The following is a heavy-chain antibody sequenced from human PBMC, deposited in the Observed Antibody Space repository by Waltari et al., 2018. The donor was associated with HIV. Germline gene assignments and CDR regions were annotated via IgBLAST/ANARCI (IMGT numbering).Heavy chain of an antibody. CDR2: ISSNSGRT. V-gene: IGHV3-23*01. CDR3: AKDLGNFAND. J-gene: IGHJ4*02. CDR1: GFTFSSYA. D-gene: IGHD1-1*01. Sequence: EVQLLESGGGLVQPGGSLRLSCAASGFTFSSYAMTWVRQAPGKGLEWVSGISSNSGRTDYADSVKGRLTSSRDNAKNILYLQMNSLRAEDTDVYYCAKDLGNFANDWGQGTLVTVTS.